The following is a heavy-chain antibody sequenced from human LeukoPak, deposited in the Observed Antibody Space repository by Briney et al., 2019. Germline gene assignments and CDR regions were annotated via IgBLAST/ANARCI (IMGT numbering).Heavy chain of an antibody. D-gene: IGHD3-22*01. CDR3: ARGSDPVYYYDSSGYYSPYFDY. Sequence: SVKVSCKASGGTFSSYAISWVRQAPGQGLEWMGRIIPILGIANYAQKFRGRVTITADKSTSTAYMELSSLRSEDTAVYYCARGSDPVYYYDSSGYYSPYFDYWGQGTLVTVSS. CDR2: IIPILGIA. CDR1: GGTFSSYA. V-gene: IGHV1-69*04. J-gene: IGHJ4*02.